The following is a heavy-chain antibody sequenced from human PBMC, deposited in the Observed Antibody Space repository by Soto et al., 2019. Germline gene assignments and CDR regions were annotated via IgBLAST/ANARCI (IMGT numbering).Heavy chain of an antibody. CDR2: IIPIFGTT. CDR1: GGTFSNYP. Sequence: QVQLVQSGAEAEKPGSSVKVSCKASGGTFSNYPISWVRQAPGQGLEWMGAIIPIFGTTNYAQKFQGRVTITADESASTAYMELSSLTSADTALYYCARPRTVATTKGYDYWGQGTLVTVSS. V-gene: IGHV1-69*01. D-gene: IGHD1-1*01. CDR3: ARPRTVATTKGYDY. J-gene: IGHJ4*02.